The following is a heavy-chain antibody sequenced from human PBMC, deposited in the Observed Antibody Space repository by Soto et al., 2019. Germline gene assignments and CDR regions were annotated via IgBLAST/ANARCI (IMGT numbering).Heavy chain of an antibody. CDR2: IYYSGST. J-gene: IGHJ5*02. V-gene: IGHV4-30-4*01. CDR3: ARRESYYDILTGYSINWFDP. Sequence: SETLSLTCTVSGGSISSGDYYWSWIRQPPGKGLEWIGYIYYSGSTYYNPSLKSRVTISVDTSKNQFSLKLSSVTAADTAVYYCARRESYYDILTGYSINWFDPWGQGTLVTV. CDR1: GGSISSGDYY. D-gene: IGHD3-9*01.